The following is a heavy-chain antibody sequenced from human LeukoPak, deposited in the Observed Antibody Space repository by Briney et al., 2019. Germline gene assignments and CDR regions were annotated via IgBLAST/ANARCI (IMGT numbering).Heavy chain of an antibody. CDR3: ARDGSRVPNPYCSSTSCHDAFDI. V-gene: IGHV1-69*13. Sequence: SVKVSCKASGGTFSSYAISWVRQAPGQGLEWMGGIIPIFGTANYAQKFQGRVSITADESTSTAYMELSSLRSEDTAVYYCARDGSRVPNPYCSSTSCHDAFDIWGQGTMVTVSS. J-gene: IGHJ3*02. CDR1: GGTFSSYA. D-gene: IGHD2-2*01. CDR2: IIPIFGTA.